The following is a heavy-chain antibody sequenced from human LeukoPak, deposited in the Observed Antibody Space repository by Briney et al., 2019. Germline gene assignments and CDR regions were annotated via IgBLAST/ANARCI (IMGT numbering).Heavy chain of an antibody. CDR2: IVVGSGNT. CDR3: AAASVTTAPDFDY. Sequence: SVKVSCKASGFTFTSSAVQWVRQARGQRLEWIGWIVVGSGNTNHAQKFQERVTITRDMSTSTAYMELSSLRSEDTAVYYCAAASVTTAPDFDYWGQGTLVTVSS. J-gene: IGHJ4*02. V-gene: IGHV1-58*01. D-gene: IGHD4-17*01. CDR1: GFTFTSSA.